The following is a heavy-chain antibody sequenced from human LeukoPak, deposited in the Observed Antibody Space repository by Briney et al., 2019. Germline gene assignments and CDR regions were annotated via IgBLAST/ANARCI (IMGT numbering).Heavy chain of an antibody. V-gene: IGHV1-18*01. CDR3: ARGRIAAAGNWFDP. J-gene: IGHJ5*02. CDR2: ISAYNGNT. Sequence: ASVKVSCKASGYTFANYIISWVRQAPGQGLEWMGWISAYNGNTNYAQKLQGRVTMTTDTSTATAYMELRSLRSDDTAVYYCARGRIAAAGNWFDPWGQGTLVTVSS. CDR1: GYTFANYI. D-gene: IGHD6-13*01.